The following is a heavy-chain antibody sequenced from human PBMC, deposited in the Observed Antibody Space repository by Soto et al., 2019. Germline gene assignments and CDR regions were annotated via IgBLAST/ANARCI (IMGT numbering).Heavy chain of an antibody. CDR1: GFTFSSYA. Sequence: PGVSLRLSCAASGFTFSSYAMSWVRQAPGKGLEWVSAISGSGGSTYYADSVKGRFTISRDNSKNTLYLQMNSLRAEDTAVYYCAKQSGYSSSWYDGENWVEPWGQG. J-gene: IGHJ5*02. V-gene: IGHV3-23*01. CDR3: AKQSGYSSSWYDGENWVEP. D-gene: IGHD6-13*01. CDR2: ISGSGGST.